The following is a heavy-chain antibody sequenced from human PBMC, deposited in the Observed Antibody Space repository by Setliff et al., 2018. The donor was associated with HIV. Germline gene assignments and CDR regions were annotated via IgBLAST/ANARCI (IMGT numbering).Heavy chain of an antibody. Sequence: PSETLSLTCTVSGGSISSSSYYWGWIRQPPGKGLEWIGSIYYSGSTYYNPSLKSRVTISVDTSKNQFSLKLSSVTAADTAVYYCARDAPVGYNWNYEGGAFDIWGQGTMVTVSS. CDR1: GGSISSSSYY. V-gene: IGHV4-39*07. CDR3: ARDAPVGYNWNYEGGAFDI. J-gene: IGHJ3*02. D-gene: IGHD1-7*01. CDR2: IYYSGST.